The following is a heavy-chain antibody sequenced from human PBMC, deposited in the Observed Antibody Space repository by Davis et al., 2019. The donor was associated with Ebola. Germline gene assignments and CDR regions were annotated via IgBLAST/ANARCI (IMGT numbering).Heavy chain of an antibody. D-gene: IGHD3-16*01. V-gene: IGHV1-18*01. CDR3: ARDIAMIRGGWFDH. Sequence: AASVKVSCKASGYTFTRYGITWVRQAPGQGLEWMAWISAYNGKTNYAQKFQGRVTMTTATSTSTAYMELRSLRSDDTAVYYCARDIAMIRGGWFDHWGQGTLVSVSS. CDR2: ISAYNGKT. J-gene: IGHJ5*02. CDR1: GYTFTRYG.